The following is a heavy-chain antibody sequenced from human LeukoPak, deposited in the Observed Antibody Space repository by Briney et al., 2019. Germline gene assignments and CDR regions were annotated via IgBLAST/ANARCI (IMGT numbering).Heavy chain of an antibody. CDR2: IKPDGSEK. CDR3: ASDEGIVRAMNSKAVAY. J-gene: IGHJ4*02. D-gene: IGHD1-26*01. CDR1: GFTFISYW. V-gene: IGHV3-7*01. Sequence: GGPLGPSCPAPGFTFISYWMSGVRRAPGKGLGGVANIKPDGSEKYYVDSVKGRFTISRDNAKSSLYLQMSSLRVEDTAVYYCASDEGIVRAMNSKAVAYWGPGTLVIVSA.